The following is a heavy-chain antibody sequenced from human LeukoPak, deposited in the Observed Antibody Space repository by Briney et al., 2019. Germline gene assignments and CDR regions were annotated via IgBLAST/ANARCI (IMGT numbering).Heavy chain of an antibody. J-gene: IGHJ6*03. CDR2: ISSTSSYI. D-gene: IGHD6-19*01. Sequence: GGSLTLSCAASGFTFCRYSMNWLRQAPGKGLQWVSSISSTSSYIYYADSVKSRFTSSRDNAKNSLYLQMNSLRAEETAVYYCARSSGWYHRGRDYYYYYMDVWGKGTTVTVS. CDR1: GFTFCRYS. CDR3: ARSSGWYHRGRDYYYYYMDV. V-gene: IGHV3-21*01.